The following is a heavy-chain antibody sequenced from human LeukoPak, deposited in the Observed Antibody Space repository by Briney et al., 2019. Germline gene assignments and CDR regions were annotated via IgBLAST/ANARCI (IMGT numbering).Heavy chain of an antibody. CDR2: ISGSGPST. CDR1: GFTFQNYA. Sequence: GGSLRLSCAASGFTFQNYAMSWVRQAPGKGLEWASSISGSGPSTDYADSVKGRFTISGDKAKNTLYLQMNSLRAEDTAVYYCARLPTFYYDSSHYHYDYWGQGTLVTVSS. J-gene: IGHJ4*02. CDR3: ARLPTFYYDSSHYHYDY. V-gene: IGHV3-23*01. D-gene: IGHD3-22*01.